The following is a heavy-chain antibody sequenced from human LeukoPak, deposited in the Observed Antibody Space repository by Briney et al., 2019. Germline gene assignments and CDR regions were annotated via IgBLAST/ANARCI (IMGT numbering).Heavy chain of an antibody. CDR3: IPGAGSYCSGGSCYSGVAAGANNWFDP. V-gene: IGHV3-73*01. D-gene: IGHD2-15*01. CDR1: GFTFSGSI. CDR2: IRSKADTYAT. J-gene: IGHJ5*02. Sequence: GGSLKLSCAASGFTFSGSIMHWVRQASGKGLEWVGRIRSKADTYATAYAASVKGRFTISRDDSKNTAYLQMNSLKTEDTAVYYCIPGAGSYCSGGSCYSGVAAGANNWFDPWGQGTLVTVSS.